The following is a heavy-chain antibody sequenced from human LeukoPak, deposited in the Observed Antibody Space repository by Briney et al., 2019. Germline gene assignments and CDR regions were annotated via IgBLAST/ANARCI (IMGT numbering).Heavy chain of an antibody. Sequence: GASVKVSCKVSGYTLTELSMHWVRQAPGKGLEWMGGFDPEDGETIYAQKFQGRVTMTEDTSTDTAYMELSSLRSEDTAVYYCATDLALTYYYDSTGFQHWGQGTLVTVSS. CDR2: FDPEDGET. CDR1: GYTLTELS. CDR3: ATDLALTYYYDSTGFQH. V-gene: IGHV1-24*01. J-gene: IGHJ1*01. D-gene: IGHD3-22*01.